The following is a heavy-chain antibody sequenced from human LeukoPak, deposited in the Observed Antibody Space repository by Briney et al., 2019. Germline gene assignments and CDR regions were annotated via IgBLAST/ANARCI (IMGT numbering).Heavy chain of an antibody. CDR2: IYYSGST. Sequence: SETLSLTCTVSGGSISSSSYYWGWIRQPPGKGLEWIGSIYYSGSTYYNPSLKSRVTISVDKSKNQFSLQLASMTAADTAVYYCAKNGDFCLEYWGQGTLVTVSS. J-gene: IGHJ4*02. D-gene: IGHD3-16*01. CDR3: AKNGDFCLEY. V-gene: IGHV4-39*07. CDR1: GGSISSSSYY.